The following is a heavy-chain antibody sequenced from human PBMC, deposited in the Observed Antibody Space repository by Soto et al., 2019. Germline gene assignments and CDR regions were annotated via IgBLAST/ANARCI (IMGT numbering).Heavy chain of an antibody. V-gene: IGHV1-69*04. Sequence: SVKVPCKASGGTFSSYAISWVRQAPGQGLEWMGRIIPILGIANYAQKFQGRVTITADKSTSTAYMELSSLRSEDTAVYYCARDSSSPPYYYYGMDVWGQGTTVTAP. D-gene: IGHD6-13*01. J-gene: IGHJ6*02. CDR3: ARDSSSPPYYYYGMDV. CDR2: IIPILGIA. CDR1: GGTFSSYA.